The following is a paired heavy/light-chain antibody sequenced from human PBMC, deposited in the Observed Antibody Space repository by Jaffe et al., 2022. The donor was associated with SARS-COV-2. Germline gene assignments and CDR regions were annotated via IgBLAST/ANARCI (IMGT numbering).Heavy chain of an antibody. Sequence: QLQLQESGSGLVKPSETLSLTCTVSGGSISSTSYYWGWIRQPPGKGLEWIGNIYYTGSTYYNTSLKSRVTISVDTSKNQFSLKLSSVTAADTAVYYCARVVKQRAVSGTARYFDYWGQGTLVTVSS. J-gene: IGHJ4*02. CDR3: ARVVKQRAVSGTARYFDY. V-gene: IGHV4-39*01. D-gene: IGHD6-19*01. CDR2: IYYTGST. CDR1: GGSISSTSYY.
Light chain of an antibody. Sequence: EIVLTQSPGTLSLSAGERATLSCRASQNVSSDYLAWYQQKPGQAPRLLIYGASSRATGIPDRFSGSGSGTDFTLTISRLEPEDFAVYYCQQYGSSPQTFGQGTKVEIK. J-gene: IGKJ1*01. CDR2: GAS. V-gene: IGKV3-20*01. CDR3: QQYGSSPQT. CDR1: QNVSSDY.